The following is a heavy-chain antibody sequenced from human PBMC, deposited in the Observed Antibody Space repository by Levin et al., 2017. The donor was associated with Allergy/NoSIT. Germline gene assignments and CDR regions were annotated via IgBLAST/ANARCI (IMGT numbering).Heavy chain of an antibody. V-gene: IGHV1-8*01. CDR1: GYTFTNYN. Sequence: ASVKVSCKASGYTFTNYNIEWLRQATGQGLEWMGWMTPNSGDTGYAQKFQGRVTMTRNTSITTAYMELRSLRSDDTAVYYCARGPEGGWHGDMDYWGQGTLVTVSS. D-gene: IGHD6-19*01. J-gene: IGHJ4*02. CDR3: ARGPEGGWHGDMDY. CDR2: MTPNSGDT.